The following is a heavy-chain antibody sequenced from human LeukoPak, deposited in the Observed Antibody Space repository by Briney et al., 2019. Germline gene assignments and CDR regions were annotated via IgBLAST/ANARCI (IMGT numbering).Heavy chain of an antibody. CDR1: GFTFSSYA. CDR2: ISGSGGST. J-gene: IGHJ3*02. V-gene: IGHV3-23*01. CDR3: AKDPVSIRGAFDI. Sequence: PGGSLRLSCAASGFTFSSYAMSWARQPPGRGLEWVSAISGSGGSTYYEDPLKGRFNISRDNSKNTLYLQMNSLRAEDTAVYYCAKDPVSIRGAFDIWGQGTMVTVSS. D-gene: IGHD5-12*01.